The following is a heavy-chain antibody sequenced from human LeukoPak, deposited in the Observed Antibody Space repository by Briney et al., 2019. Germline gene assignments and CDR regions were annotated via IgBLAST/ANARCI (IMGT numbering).Heavy chain of an antibody. V-gene: IGHV3-23*01. Sequence: PGGSLRLSCAASGFTFSSYAMSWVRQAPGKGLEWVSAISGSGGSTYYADSVKGRFTISRDNSKNTLYLQMNSLRAEDTAVYYCAKDLRFLEWLLCTPFDHWGQGTLATVSS. CDR1: GFTFSSYA. CDR2: ISGSGGST. CDR3: AKDLRFLEWLLCTPFDH. J-gene: IGHJ4*02. D-gene: IGHD3-3*01.